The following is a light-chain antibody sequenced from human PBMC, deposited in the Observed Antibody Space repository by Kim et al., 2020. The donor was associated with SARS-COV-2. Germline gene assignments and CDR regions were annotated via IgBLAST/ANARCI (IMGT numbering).Light chain of an antibody. J-gene: IGLJ2*01. Sequence: SSELTQDPAVSVALGQTVRITCQGDSLRTYYATWYQQKPGQAPILVIFGKNSRPSGIPDRFSGSSSGNTASLTITGTQAGSEAYYYCNCLDSNANDVFGG. CDR1: SLRTYY. CDR2: GKN. V-gene: IGLV3-19*01. CDR3: NCLDSNANDV.